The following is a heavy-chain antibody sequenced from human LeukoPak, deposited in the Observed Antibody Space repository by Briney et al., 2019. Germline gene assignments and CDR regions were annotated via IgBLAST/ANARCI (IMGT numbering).Heavy chain of an antibody. CDR2: IYYSGST. D-gene: IGHD3-22*01. CDR1: GGSFSGYY. V-gene: IGHV4-31*11. CDR3: AVYEYYYDSSGYRYFDY. J-gene: IGHJ4*02. Sequence: SETLSLTCAVYGGSFSGYYWSWIRQHPGKGLEWIGYIYYSGSTYYNPSLKSRVTISVDTSKNQFSLKLGSVTAADTAVYYCAVYEYYYDSSGYRYFDYWGQGTLVTVSS.